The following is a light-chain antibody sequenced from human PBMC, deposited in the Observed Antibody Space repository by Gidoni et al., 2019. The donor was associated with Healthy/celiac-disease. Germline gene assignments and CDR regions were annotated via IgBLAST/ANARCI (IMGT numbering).Light chain of an antibody. J-gene: IGKJ3*01. V-gene: IGKV1-33*01. CDR1: QDISNY. CDR3: QQYDNLPLFT. Sequence: DIQMTQSPSSLSASVGDRVTITCQASQDISNYLNWYQQKPGKAPKLLIYDASNLEIGVPSRFSGSGSGTDFTVTISSLQPEDIATYYCQQYDNLPLFTFGPGTKVDIK. CDR2: DAS.